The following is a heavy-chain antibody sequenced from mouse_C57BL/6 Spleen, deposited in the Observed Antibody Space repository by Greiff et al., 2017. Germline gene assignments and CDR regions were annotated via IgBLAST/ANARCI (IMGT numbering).Heavy chain of an antibody. J-gene: IGHJ1*03. Sequence: QVPVKHSGPELVKPGASVKISCKASGYAFSSSWMNWVKRRPGKGLEGIGRIYPGDGDTNYNGKFKGKATLTADKSSSTAYMQLSSLTSEDSAVYFCARWWFHAYFDVWGTGTTVTVSS. CDR2: IYPGDGDT. D-gene: IGHD1-1*02. CDR1: GYAFSSSW. V-gene: IGHV1-82*01. CDR3: ARWWFHAYFDV.